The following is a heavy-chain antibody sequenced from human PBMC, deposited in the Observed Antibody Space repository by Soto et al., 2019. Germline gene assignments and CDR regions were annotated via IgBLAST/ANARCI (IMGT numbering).Heavy chain of an antibody. CDR2: IWYDGSNK. CDR3: ARDRRSRRSSGGQFDY. D-gene: IGHD6-19*01. J-gene: IGHJ4*02. CDR1: GFTFSSYG. V-gene: IGHV3-33*01. Sequence: GGSLRLCCAASGFTFSSYGMHWVRQAPGKGLEWVAVIWYDGSNKYYADSVKGRFTISRDNSKNTLYLQMNSLRAEDTAVYYCARDRRSRRSSGGQFDYWGQGTLVTVSS.